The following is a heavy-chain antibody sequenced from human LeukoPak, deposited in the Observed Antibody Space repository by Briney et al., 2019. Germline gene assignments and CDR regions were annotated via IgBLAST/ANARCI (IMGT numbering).Heavy chain of an antibody. J-gene: IGHJ4*02. V-gene: IGHV3-74*03. CDR3: TTTDHFDD. CDR2: GEGDGSTS. Sequence: PGGSLRLSCAASGFTLRNYWMHWVRQAPGKGLVWVSRGEGDGSTSTYADSVKGRFTISRDSARNTLYLQMNSLRAEDTAVYYCTTTDHFDDWGQGTLVTVSS. CDR1: GFTLRNYW.